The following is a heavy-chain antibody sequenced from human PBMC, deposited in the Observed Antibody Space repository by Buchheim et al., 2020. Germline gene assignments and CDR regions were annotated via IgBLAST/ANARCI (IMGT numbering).Heavy chain of an antibody. CDR3: ARRCSSTSCYDALDI. V-gene: IGHV3-72*01. CDR1: GFTFSDHY. Sequence: EVQLVESGGGLVQPGGSLRLSCAASGFTFSDHYMDWVRQAPGKGLEWVGRTRNKANSYTTEYAASVKGRFTISRDDSKNSLYLQMNSLKTEDTAVYYCARRCSSTSCYDALDIWGQGT. D-gene: IGHD2-2*01. J-gene: IGHJ3*02. CDR2: TRNKANSYTT.